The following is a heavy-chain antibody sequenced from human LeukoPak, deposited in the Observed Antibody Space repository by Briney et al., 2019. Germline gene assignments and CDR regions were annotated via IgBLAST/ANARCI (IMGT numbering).Heavy chain of an antibody. J-gene: IGHJ4*02. Sequence: SETLPLTCTVSGGSIRSSYYYWGWIRQPPGKGLEWIGSIYDSGSTYYNPSLKSRVTISVDTSKNQFSLKLSSVTAADTAVYFCARGSGGRSDYWGQGTLVTVSS. D-gene: IGHD4-23*01. CDR1: GGSIRSSYYY. CDR2: IYDSGST. CDR3: ARGSGGRSDY. V-gene: IGHV4-39*07.